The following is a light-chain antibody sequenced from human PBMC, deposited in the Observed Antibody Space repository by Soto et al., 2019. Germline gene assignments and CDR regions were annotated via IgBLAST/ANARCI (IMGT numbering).Light chain of an antibody. CDR2: AAS. CDR3: QQSYSLFT. CDR1: QSISRS. J-gene: IGKJ3*01. Sequence: DIPMTQSPSSLSASVGDRVTMSCRASQSISRSLNWYQQKAGKAPVLLISAASSLQSGVPSRFSGSGSGTDFTLTISSLQPEDFATYYCQQSYSLFTFGPGTKVDIK. V-gene: IGKV1-39*01.